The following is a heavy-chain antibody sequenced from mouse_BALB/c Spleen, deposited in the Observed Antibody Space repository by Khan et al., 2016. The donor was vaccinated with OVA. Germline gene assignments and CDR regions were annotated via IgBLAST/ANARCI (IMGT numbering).Heavy chain of an antibody. Sequence: EVKLVESGGDLVKPGGSLRLSCAASGFTFSAYGMAWVRQAPDKRLEWVATINSDGGYTYYPDTVKGRFTISRNNAENTLSLQMSSLKSEDTAIYYCASHLTVSFAYWGQGTLVTVSA. V-gene: IGHV5-6*02. CDR2: INSDGGYT. CDR3: ASHLTVSFAY. J-gene: IGHJ3*01. D-gene: IGHD4-1*01. CDR1: GFTFSAYG.